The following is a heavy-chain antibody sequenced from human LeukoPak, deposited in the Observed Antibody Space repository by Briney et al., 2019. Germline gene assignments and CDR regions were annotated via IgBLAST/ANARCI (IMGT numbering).Heavy chain of an antibody. D-gene: IGHD6-13*01. Sequence: GGSLRLSCEASGFTFSTYWMSWVRQAPGKGLEWVANIKQDGSEKYYVDSVKGRFTISRDNAKNSLYLQMNSLRAEDTAMYYCARDSAGNDYWGQGALVTVSS. CDR1: GFTFSTYW. V-gene: IGHV3-7*01. CDR2: IKQDGSEK. J-gene: IGHJ4*02. CDR3: ARDSAGNDY.